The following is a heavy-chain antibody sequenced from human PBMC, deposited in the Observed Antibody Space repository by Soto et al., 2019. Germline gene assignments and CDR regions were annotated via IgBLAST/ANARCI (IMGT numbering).Heavy chain of an antibody. CDR2: ISAYNVNT. J-gene: IGHJ5*02. Sequence: QVQLVQSGAEVRKPGAAVKVSCRASGYPFTGYGFSWVRQAPGQGLGGMGWISAYNVNTNYAQKFQGTVTMTMDTSTSTAYMELRSLRSDDTAVYYCARDGPVIPPRSWFDPWGQGTLVTVSS. D-gene: IGHD3-16*02. CDR3: ARDGPVIPPRSWFDP. V-gene: IGHV1-18*04. CDR1: GYPFTGYG.